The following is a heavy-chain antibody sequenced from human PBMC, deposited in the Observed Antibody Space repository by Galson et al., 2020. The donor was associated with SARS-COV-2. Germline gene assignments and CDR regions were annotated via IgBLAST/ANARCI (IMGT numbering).Heavy chain of an antibody. Sequence: TGGSLRLSCAASGFTFRSYGMYWVRQAPGKGLEWVALISYDGGNKYYADYVKGRFTISRDNSKNKVYLHMNSLRAEDAATYFCVKDRDPRISGTTDYYFYYGMDVWGQGTTVTASS. D-gene: IGHD1-20*01. V-gene: IGHV3-30*18. CDR1: GFTFRSYG. J-gene: IGHJ6*02. CDR3: VKDRDPRISGTTDYYFYYGMDV. CDR2: ISYDGGNK.